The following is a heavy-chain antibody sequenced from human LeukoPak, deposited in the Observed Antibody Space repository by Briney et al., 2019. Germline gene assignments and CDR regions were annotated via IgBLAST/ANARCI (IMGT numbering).Heavy chain of an antibody. CDR2: ISSSSSYI. J-gene: IGHJ4*02. Sequence: PGGSLRLSCAAAGFTFSSYSMNWVRQAPGKGLEWVSSISSSSSYIYYADSVKGRFTISRDNAKNSLYLQMNSLRAEDTAVYYCARERDNLGYCSSTSCYAIDYWGQGTLVTVSS. D-gene: IGHD2-2*01. CDR1: GFTFSSYS. CDR3: ARERDNLGYCSSTSCYAIDY. V-gene: IGHV3-21*01.